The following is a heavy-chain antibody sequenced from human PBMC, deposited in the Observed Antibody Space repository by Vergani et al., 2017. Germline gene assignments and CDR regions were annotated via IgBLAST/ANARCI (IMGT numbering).Heavy chain of an antibody. J-gene: IGHJ4*02. Sequence: VQLVESGGGLVQPGRSLRLSCAASGFTFDDYAMHWVRQAPGKGLEWVSMTWYEGNNNYYADSVKGRFTISKDISKNTLYLQMNSLRGDDTAVYYCARETRDTPSSLDYWGQGTLVTVSS. CDR2: TWYEGNNN. CDR3: ARETRDTPSSLDY. CDR1: GFTFDDYA. V-gene: IGHV3-33*08. D-gene: IGHD5-24*01.